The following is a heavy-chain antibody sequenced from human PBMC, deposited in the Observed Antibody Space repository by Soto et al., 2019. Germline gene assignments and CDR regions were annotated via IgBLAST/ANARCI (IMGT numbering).Heavy chain of an antibody. V-gene: IGHV4-30-4*01. CDR1: GGSVSSGDYY. D-gene: IGHD6-13*01. Sequence: QVQLQDSGPGLMKPSQTLSLTCTVSGGSVSSGDYYWRWTRQPTGKGLEWIGYISYSGSTNYNPSLKGRVTISVDTAKNPFFLKLSSVTAADTSVYYCARGAAATGDYWCQGTLVTVFS. CDR2: ISYSGST. J-gene: IGHJ4*02. CDR3: ARGAAATGDY.